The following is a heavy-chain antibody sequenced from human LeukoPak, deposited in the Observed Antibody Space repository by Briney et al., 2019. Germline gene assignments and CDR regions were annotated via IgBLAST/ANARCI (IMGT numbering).Heavy chain of an antibody. CDR2: TKSKTDCGTT. CDR1: GFTFSNAW. D-gene: IGHD6-13*01. V-gene: IGHV3-15*01. J-gene: IGHJ4*02. CDR3: TTYSSSWYVAED. Sequence: PGGSLRLSCAASGFTFSNAWMSWVRQAPGKGLEWVGRTKSKTDCGTTQYAAPVEARFTISRDDSKNTLYLQTNSLKAEDTAVYYCTTYSSSWYVAEDWGQGTLVTVSS.